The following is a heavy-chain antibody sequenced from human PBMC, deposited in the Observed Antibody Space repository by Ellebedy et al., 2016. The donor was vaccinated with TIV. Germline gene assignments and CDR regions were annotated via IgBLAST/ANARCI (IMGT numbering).Heavy chain of an antibody. CDR3: ARGYSRGWYNWFDP. Sequence: MPSETLSLTCTVPGGSISSYYWSWIRQPQGKGLEWIGYLYYSGRTNYNPSLKSRVTIAVDTSKNQFSLKLSAVTAADTAVYYCARGYSRGWYNWFDPWGQGTLVTVSS. J-gene: IGHJ5*02. CDR2: LYYSGRT. D-gene: IGHD6-19*01. V-gene: IGHV4-59*13. CDR1: GGSISSYY.